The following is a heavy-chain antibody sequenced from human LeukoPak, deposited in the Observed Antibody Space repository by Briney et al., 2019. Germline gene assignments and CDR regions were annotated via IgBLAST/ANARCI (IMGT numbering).Heavy chain of an antibody. V-gene: IGHV1-2*02. CDR2: INPNSGGT. CDR3: ARDNSVEDTAWWFDP. J-gene: IGHJ5*02. Sequence: ASVKVSCKASGYTFTGYYMHWVRQAPGQGLEWMGWINPNSGGTNYAQKFQGRVTMTRDMSMSTDYVELSSLRSEDTAVYYCARDNSVEDTAWWFDPWGQGTLVTVSS. CDR1: GYTFTGYY. D-gene: IGHD4-23*01.